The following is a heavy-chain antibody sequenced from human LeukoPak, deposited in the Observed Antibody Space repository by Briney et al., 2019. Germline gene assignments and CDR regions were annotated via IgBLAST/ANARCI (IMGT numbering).Heavy chain of an antibody. V-gene: IGHV4-4*07. J-gene: IGHJ4*02. CDR3: ARAGEDITMVRGVIGGDYYFDY. D-gene: IGHD3-10*01. Sequence: SETLSLTCTVSGGSISSYYWSWIRQPAGKGLEWIGRIYTSVSTNYNPSLKSRVTMSVDTSKNQFSLKLSSVTAADTAVYYCARAGEDITMVRGVIGGDYYFDYWGQGTLVTVSS. CDR1: GGSISSYY. CDR2: IYTSVST.